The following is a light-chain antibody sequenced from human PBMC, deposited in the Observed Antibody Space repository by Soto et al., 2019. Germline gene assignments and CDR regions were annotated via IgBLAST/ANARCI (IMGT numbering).Light chain of an antibody. CDR1: QSISNY. Sequence: EIVLTQSPATLSLSPGETATLSCRASQSISNYLAWYQQNPGQAPRLLIYDASNRATGIPGRFSGSGSGTDFTLTISILEPEDFAVYYCHQRSNWPPSTFGQGTRLEIK. CDR3: HQRSNWPPST. J-gene: IGKJ5*01. V-gene: IGKV3-11*01. CDR2: DAS.